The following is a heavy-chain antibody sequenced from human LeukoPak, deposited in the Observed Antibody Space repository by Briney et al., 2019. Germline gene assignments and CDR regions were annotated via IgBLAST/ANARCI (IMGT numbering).Heavy chain of an antibody. D-gene: IGHD6-19*01. V-gene: IGHV1-24*01. CDR2: FDPEDGET. CDR3: ATGPFRRWLVLYYFDY. CDR1: GYTLTELS. Sequence: GASVKVSCKVSGYTLTELSMHWVRQAPGKGLEWMGGFDPEDGETIYAQKFQGRVTMTEDTSTDTAYMELSSLRSEDTAVYYCATGPFRRWLVLYYFDYWGQGTLVTVSS. J-gene: IGHJ4*02.